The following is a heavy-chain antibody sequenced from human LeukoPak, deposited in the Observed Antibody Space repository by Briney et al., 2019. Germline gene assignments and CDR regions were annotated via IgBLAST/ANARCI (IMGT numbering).Heavy chain of an antibody. Sequence: SGGSLRLSCAASGFTFDDYGMSWVRQAPGKGLEWVSGINWNGGSTGYADSVKGRFTISRDNAKHSLYLQMNSLRAEDTALYYCARMVGSSYYYYYMDVWGKGTTVTVSS. V-gene: IGHV3-20*04. D-gene: IGHD1-26*01. J-gene: IGHJ6*03. CDR2: INWNGGST. CDR1: GFTFDDYG. CDR3: ARMVGSSYYYYYMDV.